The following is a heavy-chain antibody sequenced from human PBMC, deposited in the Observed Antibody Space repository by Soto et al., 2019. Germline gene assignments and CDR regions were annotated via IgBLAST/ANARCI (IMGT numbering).Heavy chain of an antibody. CDR3: ARERGGAIIVGVTGTFDV. D-gene: IGHD3-22*01. V-gene: IGHV1-69*01. J-gene: IGHJ3*01. CDR1: GGTFSSYA. CDR2: IMAILGKA. Sequence: QVQLVQSGAGVKKPGPSVKVSCKASGGTFSSYAISWVRQPPGQGLGGMGGIMAILGKANYAEKFQGRVTITADESTSTAYMELSSLRSEDTAVYYCARERGGAIIVGVTGTFDVWGQGTLVTVSS.